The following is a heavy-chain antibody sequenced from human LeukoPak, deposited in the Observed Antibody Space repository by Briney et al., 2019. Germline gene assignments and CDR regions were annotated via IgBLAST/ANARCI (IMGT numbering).Heavy chain of an antibody. CDR1: GFTFSSYG. D-gene: IGHD3-22*01. CDR3: VGDYDSSGYYEY. V-gene: IGHV3-33*01. J-gene: IGHJ4*02. Sequence: HPGGSLRLSCAASGFTFSSYGMHWVRQAPGKRLEWVAVIWYDGSNKYYADSVKGRFTISRDNSKNTLYLQMNSLRAEDTAVYYCVGDYDSSGYYEYWGQGTLVTVSS. CDR2: IWYDGSNK.